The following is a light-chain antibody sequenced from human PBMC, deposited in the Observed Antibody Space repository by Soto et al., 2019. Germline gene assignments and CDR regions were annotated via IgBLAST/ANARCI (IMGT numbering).Light chain of an antibody. V-gene: IGKV1-5*03. CDR3: QQYDNFPLT. CDR1: QSISSW. CDR2: KSS. Sequence: DIQMTQSPSTLSASVGDRVIITCRASQSISSWLAWYQQKPGKVPKLLYKSSNLESGVPSRFSGSGSGTEFTLTISSLQPDDFATYYCQQYDNFPLTFGAGTKVDIK. J-gene: IGKJ4*01.